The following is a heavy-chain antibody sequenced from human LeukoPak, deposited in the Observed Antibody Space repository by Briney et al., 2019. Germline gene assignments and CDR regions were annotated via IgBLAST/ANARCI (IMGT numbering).Heavy chain of an antibody. CDR2: IEQDGSEK. D-gene: IGHD3-10*01. CDR1: GFTFSNYW. CDR3: ARDKIIRSYYYGSGSSHDAFDI. Sequence: GGSLRLSCAASGFTFSNYWMSWVRQAPGKGLEWVANIEQDGSEKYYVDSVKGRFTISRDNANNSVYLQMNSLRAEDTAVYYCARDKIIRSYYYGSGSSHDAFDIWGQGTMVTVSS. V-gene: IGHV3-7*03. J-gene: IGHJ3*02.